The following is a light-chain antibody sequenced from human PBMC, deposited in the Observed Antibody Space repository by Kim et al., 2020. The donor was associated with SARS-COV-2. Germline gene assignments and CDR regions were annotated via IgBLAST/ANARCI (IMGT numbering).Light chain of an antibody. CDR1: SLSRYY. V-gene: IGLV3-19*01. J-gene: IGLJ1*01. CDR2: GEN. Sequence: SSELTQDPAVSVALGQTVRITCQGDSLSRYYASWYQQKPGQPPVLVFYGENNRPSGIPGRFSGSASGDTASLTITGAQAEDEAGYYCCSRYGSETHYVFGPGTEVTVL. CDR3: CSRYGSETHYV.